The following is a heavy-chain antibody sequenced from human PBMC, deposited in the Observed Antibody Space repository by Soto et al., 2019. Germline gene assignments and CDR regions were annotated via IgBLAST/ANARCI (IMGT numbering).Heavy chain of an antibody. V-gene: IGHV1-3*01. Sequence: ASVNVFFKASGYTFTSYAMHWVRPAPGQRLEWMGWINAGNGNTKYSQKFQGRVTITRDTSASTAYMELSSLRSEDTAVYYCARGNIVATNIYPDWGQGTLIPVTS. CDR3: ARGNIVATNIYPD. D-gene: IGHD5-12*01. CDR1: GYTFTSYA. J-gene: IGHJ4*02. CDR2: INAGNGNT.